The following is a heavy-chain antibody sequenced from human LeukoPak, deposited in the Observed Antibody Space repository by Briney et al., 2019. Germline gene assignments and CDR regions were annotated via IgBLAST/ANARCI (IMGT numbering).Heavy chain of an antibody. CDR2: ISYDGSNK. D-gene: IGHD6-19*01. V-gene: IGHV3-30*18. CDR1: GFTFSSYG. CDR3: AKSDSGWPNYFDY. Sequence: GRSLRLSCAASGFTFSSYGMHWVRQAPGKGLEWVAVISYDGSNKYYADSVKGRFTIFRDNSKNTLYLQMNSLRAEDTAVYYCAKSDSGWPNYFDYWGQGTLVTVSS. J-gene: IGHJ4*02.